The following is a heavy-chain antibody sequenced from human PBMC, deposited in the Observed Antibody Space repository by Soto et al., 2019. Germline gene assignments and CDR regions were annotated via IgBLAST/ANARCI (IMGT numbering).Heavy chain of an antibody. V-gene: IGHV3-23*01. Sequence: VQLLESGGGLVQPGGSLRLSCAASGFTFSSYAMSWVRQAPGKGLEWVSTMSGSGGYTYYADSVEGRFAISRDNSKNTLYLQMADRRAEDTAVYYCATFRFCTSTSCYGREGGFWGQGTLVTVSS. J-gene: IGHJ4*02. D-gene: IGHD2-2*01. CDR1: GFTFSSYA. CDR2: MSGSGGYT. CDR3: ATFRFCTSTSCYGREGGF.